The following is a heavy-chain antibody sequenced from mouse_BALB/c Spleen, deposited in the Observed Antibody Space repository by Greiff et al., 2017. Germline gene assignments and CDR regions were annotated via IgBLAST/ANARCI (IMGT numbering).Heavy chain of an antibody. J-gene: IGHJ2*01. CDR1: GFTFSSYA. CDR2: ISSGGST. Sequence: EVKLVESGGGLVKPGGSLKLSCAASGFTFSSYAMSWVRQTPEKRLEWVASISSGGSTYYPDSVKGRFTISRDNARNILYLQMSSLRSEDTAMYYCARGSLTTVDYWGQGTTLTVSS. V-gene: IGHV5-6-5*01. CDR3: ARGSLTTVDY. D-gene: IGHD1-1*01.